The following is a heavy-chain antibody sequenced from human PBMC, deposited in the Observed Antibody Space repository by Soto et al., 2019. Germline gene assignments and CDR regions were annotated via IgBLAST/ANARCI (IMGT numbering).Heavy chain of an antibody. CDR1: GFTFSNYG. V-gene: IGHV3-33*01. Sequence: QVHLVESGGGVVQPGRSLRLSCAASGFTFSNYGMHWARQTPGKGLEWLAIIWFDGSNKYYADSVKGRFTISRDNSKNTLYLQMNSLRAEDTAVYFCARVAYKWHPHPLDYWGQGTLVTVST. J-gene: IGHJ4*02. CDR3: ARVAYKWHPHPLDY. D-gene: IGHD1-1*01. CDR2: IWFDGSNK.